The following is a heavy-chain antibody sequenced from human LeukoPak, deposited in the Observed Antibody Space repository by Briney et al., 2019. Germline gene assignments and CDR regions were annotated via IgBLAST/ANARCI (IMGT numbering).Heavy chain of an antibody. CDR1: GFTFSSYA. D-gene: IGHD2-15*01. Sequence: GGSLRLSCAASGFTFSSYAMHWVRQAPGKGLEWVAVISYDGSNKYYADSVKGRFTISRDNSKNTLYLQMNSLSAEDTAVYYCARDPDYSFDYWGQGTLVTVSS. J-gene: IGHJ4*02. V-gene: IGHV3-30-3*01. CDR3: ARDPDYSFDY. CDR2: ISYDGSNK.